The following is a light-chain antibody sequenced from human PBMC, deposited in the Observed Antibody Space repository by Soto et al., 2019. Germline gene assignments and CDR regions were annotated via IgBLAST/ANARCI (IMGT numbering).Light chain of an antibody. V-gene: IGKV1-5*03. CDR2: KAS. CDR1: QSISDW. J-gene: IGKJ5*01. Sequence: DIQMTQSPSTLSASVGDRVTMTCRASQSISDWLAWYQQKPGKAPKLLIYKASTLESGVPSRFSGSGSGTEFTLTISSLQPDDFATYYCQQYNSFSTFGQGTRLEI. CDR3: QQYNSFST.